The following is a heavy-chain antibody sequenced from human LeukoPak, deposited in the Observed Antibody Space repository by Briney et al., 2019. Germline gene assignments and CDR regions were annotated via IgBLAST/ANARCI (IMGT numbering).Heavy chain of an antibody. J-gene: IGHJ4*02. CDR3: ARGRTYYYDSSGSDY. CDR2: ISSSSSYI. CDR1: GFTFSSYS. Sequence: PGGSLRVSCAASGFTFSSYSMNWVRQATGKGLEWVSSISSSSSYIYYADSVKGRFTISRDNAKNSLYLQMNSLRAEDTAVYYCARGRTYYYDSSGSDYWGQGTLVTVSS. V-gene: IGHV3-21*01. D-gene: IGHD3-22*01.